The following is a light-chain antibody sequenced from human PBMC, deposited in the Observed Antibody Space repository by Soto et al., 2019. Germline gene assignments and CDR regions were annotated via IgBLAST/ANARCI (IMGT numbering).Light chain of an antibody. CDR3: QPYGAPPLT. CDR1: QNIYINS. Sequence: EIVLTQSPDTMSLSPGERATLSCRASQNIYINSLAWYQQRPGQAPRLLIYCGSTRATAVPDRFSGSGSGTDFALNISRLEPEDFAVYCFQPYGAPPLTFGPGPKVD. J-gene: IGKJ3*01. V-gene: IGKV3-20*01. CDR2: CGS.